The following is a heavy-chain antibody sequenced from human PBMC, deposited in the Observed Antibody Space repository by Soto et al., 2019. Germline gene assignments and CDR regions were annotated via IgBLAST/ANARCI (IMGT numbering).Heavy chain of an antibody. Sequence: ASVKVSCKASGYTFTSYDVSWVRQATGQGLEWMGWMNPNSGNTGYAQKFQGRVTMTRNTSISTAYMELNSLRTEDTAIYYCARDDEGGSYCDLGYWGQGTLVTVSS. CDR3: ARDDEGGSYCDLGY. D-gene: IGHD3-10*01. CDR1: GYTFTSYD. J-gene: IGHJ4*02. V-gene: IGHV1-8*01. CDR2: MNPNSGNT.